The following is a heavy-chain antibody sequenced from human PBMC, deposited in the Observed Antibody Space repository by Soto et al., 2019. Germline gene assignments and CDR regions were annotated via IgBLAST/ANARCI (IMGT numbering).Heavy chain of an antibody. V-gene: IGHV3-23*01. D-gene: IGHD1-7*01. CDR1: GFTFNSYA. CDR2: ISGTGDST. Sequence: HLGGSLRLSCAASGFTFNSYAMSWVRQAPGKGLEWVSAISGTGDSTYYADSVKGRFTISRDNSKNTLYLQMNSLRAEDTAVYYCVNSWNYPAYNWFDPWGQGTLVTVSS. J-gene: IGHJ5*02. CDR3: VNSWNYPAYNWFDP.